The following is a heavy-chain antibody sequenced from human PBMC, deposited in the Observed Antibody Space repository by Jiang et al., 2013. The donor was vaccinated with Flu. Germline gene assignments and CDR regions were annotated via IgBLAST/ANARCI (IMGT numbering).Heavy chain of an antibody. CDR3: ARELGSSSWSNWFDP. J-gene: IGHJ5*02. V-gene: IGHV4-59*01. CDR1: GGSISSYY. Sequence: GSGLVKPSETLSLTCTVSGGSISSYYWSWIRQPPGKGLEWIGYIYYSGSTNYNPSLKSRVTISVDTSKNQFSLKLSSVTAADTAVYYCARELGSSSWSNWFDPWGQGTLVTVSS. D-gene: IGHD6-13*01. CDR2: IYYSGST.